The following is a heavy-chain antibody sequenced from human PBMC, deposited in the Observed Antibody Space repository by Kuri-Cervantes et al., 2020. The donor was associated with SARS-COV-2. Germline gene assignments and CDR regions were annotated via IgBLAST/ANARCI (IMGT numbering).Heavy chain of an antibody. J-gene: IGHJ3*02. D-gene: IGHD6-13*01. CDR3: ARDHGSLRITAAGIDAFDI. V-gene: IGHV4-59*01. CDR1: GGSISSYY. Sequence: ESLKISCTVSGGSISSYYWSWIRQPPGKGLEWIGYIYYSGSTNYIPSLKSRVTISVDTSKNQFSLKLSSVTAADTAVYYCARDHGSLRITAAGIDAFDIWGQGTMVTVSS. CDR2: IYYSGST.